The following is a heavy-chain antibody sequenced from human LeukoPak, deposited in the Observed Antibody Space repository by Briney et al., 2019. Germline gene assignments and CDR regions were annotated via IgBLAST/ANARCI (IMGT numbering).Heavy chain of an antibody. CDR2: IIPIFGTA. J-gene: IGHJ6*03. CDR3: ARGITMVRGVIGYYYMDV. V-gene: IGHV1-69*05. D-gene: IGHD3-10*01. Sequence: SVKVSCKASGGTFSSYAISWVRQAPGQGLEWMGGIIPIFGTANYAQKFQGRVTITTDESTSTAYMELSSLRSEDTAVYYCARGITMVRGVIGYYYMDVWGKGTTVTVS. CDR1: GGTFSSYA.